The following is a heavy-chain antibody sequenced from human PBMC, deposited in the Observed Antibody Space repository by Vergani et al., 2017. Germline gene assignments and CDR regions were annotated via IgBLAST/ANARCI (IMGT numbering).Heavy chain of an antibody. CDR2: INPDSGGT. V-gene: IGHV1-2*02. D-gene: IGHD3-10*01. CDR1: GYTFTGYY. Sequence: QVQLVQSGAEVKKPGASVKVSCKASGYTFTGYYIHWLRQAPGQGLEWMGWINPDSGGTNSAQKFQGRVTMTRDTSISTAYMELGRLRSDDTAVYYCVGEGFRPGDYWGQGTLVTVSS. J-gene: IGHJ4*02. CDR3: VGEGFRPGDY.